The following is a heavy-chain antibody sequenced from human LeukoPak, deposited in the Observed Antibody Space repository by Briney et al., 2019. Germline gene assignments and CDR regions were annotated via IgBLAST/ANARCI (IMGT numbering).Heavy chain of an antibody. V-gene: IGHV4-34*01. CDR3: ARLGARYSYGRNEETHDAFDI. Sequence: SETLSLTCAVYGGSFSGYYWSWLRQPPGKGLEWIGEINHSGSTNYNPSLKSRVTISVDTSKNQFSLKLSSVTAADTAVYYCARLGARYSYGRNEETHDAFDIWGQGTMVTVSS. D-gene: IGHD5-18*01. CDR1: GGSFSGYY. J-gene: IGHJ3*02. CDR2: INHSGST.